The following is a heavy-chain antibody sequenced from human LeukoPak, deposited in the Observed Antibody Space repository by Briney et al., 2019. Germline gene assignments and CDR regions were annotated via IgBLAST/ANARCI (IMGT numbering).Heavy chain of an antibody. D-gene: IGHD5-18*01. Sequence: PGGSLRLSCGASGFTFSSNAMSWVRQAPGKGLEWVSAISTSGASTHYADSVKGRFTISRDNAKNSLYLQMNSLRAEDTALYYCAKGPNTAMVDYWGQGTLVTVSS. J-gene: IGHJ4*02. CDR3: AKGPNTAMVDY. V-gene: IGHV3-23*01. CDR1: GFTFSSNA. CDR2: ISTSGAST.